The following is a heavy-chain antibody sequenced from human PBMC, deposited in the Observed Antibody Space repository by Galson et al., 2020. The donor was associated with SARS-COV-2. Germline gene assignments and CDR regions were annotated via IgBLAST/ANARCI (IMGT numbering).Heavy chain of an antibody. CDR3: ARQGVNMIVLVTVPGWYFDL. Sequence: SETLSLTCTVSGYSVSTTNYWGWVRQPPGRGLEWIGSVYPSGTTYYNPSLKSRVTISVDTSKHQFSLRLDSVTAADTALDYCARQGVNMIVLVTVPGWYFDLWGRGTLVTVSS. J-gene: IGHJ2*01. CDR1: GYSVSTTNY. CDR2: VYPSGTT. D-gene: IGHD3-22*01. V-gene: IGHV4-38-2*02.